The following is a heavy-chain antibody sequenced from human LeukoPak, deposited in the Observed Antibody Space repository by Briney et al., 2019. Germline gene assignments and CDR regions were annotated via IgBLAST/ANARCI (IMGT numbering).Heavy chain of an antibody. J-gene: IGHJ4*02. CDR3: ARVNTDRYCSSTSCYWVDY. Sequence: PGGSLRLSCAASGFTFSSYAMSWVRQAPGKGLEWVSVIYSGGSTYYADPVKGRFTISRDNSKNTLYLQMNSLRAEDTAVYYCARVNTDRYCSSTSCYWVDYWGQGTLVTVSS. CDR2: IYSGGST. CDR1: GFTFSSYA. D-gene: IGHD2-2*01. V-gene: IGHV3-53*01.